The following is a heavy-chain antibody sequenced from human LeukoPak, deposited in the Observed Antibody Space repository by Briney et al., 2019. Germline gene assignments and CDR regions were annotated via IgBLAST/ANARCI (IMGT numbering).Heavy chain of an antibody. CDR3: ARGRNYDILTGRTYYYGMDV. D-gene: IGHD3-9*01. Sequence: KTPETLSLTCTVSGGSISSYYWSWIRQPPGKGLEWIGYIYYSGSTNYNPSLKSRVTISVDTSKNQFSLKLSSVTAADTAVYYCARGRNYDILTGRTYYYGMDVWGQGTTVTVSS. J-gene: IGHJ6*02. CDR2: IYYSGST. CDR1: GGSISSYY. V-gene: IGHV4-59*12.